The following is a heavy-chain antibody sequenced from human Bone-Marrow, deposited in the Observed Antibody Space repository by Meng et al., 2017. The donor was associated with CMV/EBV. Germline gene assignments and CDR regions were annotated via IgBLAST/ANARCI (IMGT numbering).Heavy chain of an antibody. J-gene: IGHJ6*02. D-gene: IGHD5-18*01. CDR1: GGSISSYY. Sequence: GSLRLSCTVSGGSISSYYWSWIRQPPGKGLEWIGYIYYSGSTNYNPSLKSRVTISVDTSKNQFSLKLSSVTAADTAVYYCARGGWIQLVYRYYYYGMDVWGQGTTVTVSS. V-gene: IGHV4-59*12. CDR3: ARGGWIQLVYRYYYYGMDV. CDR2: IYYSGST.